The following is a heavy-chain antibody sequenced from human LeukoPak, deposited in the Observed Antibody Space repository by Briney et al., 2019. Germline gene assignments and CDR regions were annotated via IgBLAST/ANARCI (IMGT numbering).Heavy chain of an antibody. CDR1: GGAITNYY. CDR3: ARDRSTVTPPRPDTFDI. V-gene: IGHV4-59*01. J-gene: IGHJ3*02. D-gene: IGHD4-17*01. Sequence: SSETLSLTCGVSGGAITNYYWNWIRQAPGKGLEWLGYIYYTGSTTYNPSVKSRITISLDTPKKQISLKLRSVTAADTAVYYCARDRSTVTPPRPDTFDIWGQGTMVTVSS. CDR2: IYYTGST.